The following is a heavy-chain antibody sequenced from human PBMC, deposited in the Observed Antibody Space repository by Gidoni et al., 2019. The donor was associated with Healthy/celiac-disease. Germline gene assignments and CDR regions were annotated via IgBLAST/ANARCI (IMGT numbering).Heavy chain of an antibody. Sequence: EVQLLESGGGLVQPGGSLRLSCAASGFNFSTYAMTWVRQAPGKGLEWVSLIGGSGDNTYYADSVKGRFTISRDNSKNTLFLQMNSLRGEDTAVYYCAKDHYYGLDYWGQGTLVTVSS. D-gene: IGHD3-10*01. CDR3: AKDHYYGLDY. CDR1: GFNFSTYA. CDR2: IGGSGDNT. J-gene: IGHJ4*02. V-gene: IGHV3-23*01.